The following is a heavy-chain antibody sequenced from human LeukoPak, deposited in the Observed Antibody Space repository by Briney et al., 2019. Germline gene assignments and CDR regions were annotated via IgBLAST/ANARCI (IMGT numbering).Heavy chain of an antibody. CDR3: AKDLVKGIVVVPAAVPLYFDY. J-gene: IGHJ4*02. CDR2: ISPSGTGT. V-gene: IGHV3-23*01. CDR1: GFTFSSSA. D-gene: IGHD2-2*01. Sequence: GGSLRLSCAASGFTFSSSAMTWVRQAPGKGLEWVSSISPSGTGTYYADSVRVRFTISRDNSKNTLYLQMNSLRAEDTAVYYCAKDLVKGIVVVPAAVPLYFDYWGQGTLVTVSS.